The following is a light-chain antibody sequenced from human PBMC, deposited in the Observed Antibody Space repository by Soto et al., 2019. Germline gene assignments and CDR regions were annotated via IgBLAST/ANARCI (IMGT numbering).Light chain of an antibody. J-gene: IGKJ1*01. CDR2: GGS. CDR1: QSVSSNH. CDR3: QQYSSSRT. Sequence: DIMLTHSPGTLSLSPCERATLSCSASQSVSSNHLAWYQQKPGQAPRLLIYGGSSRATGIPVRFSGSGSETDFTLTITRLEPEDFAVYYCQQYSSSRTFGQGTKGGYQ. V-gene: IGKV3-20*01.